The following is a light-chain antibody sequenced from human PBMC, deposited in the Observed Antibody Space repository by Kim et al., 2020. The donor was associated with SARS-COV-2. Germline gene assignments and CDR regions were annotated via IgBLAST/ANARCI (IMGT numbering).Light chain of an antibody. V-gene: IGKV4-1*01. CDR2: WAS. CDR3: QQYYSNPPS. CDR1: LTFLYNSDSKNY. Sequence: TATINCKSTLTFLYNSDSKNYLAWYQQKPGQAPKSLIYWASIRQSGVSDRFSGSGSETDFTLTISSLQAEDLAVYYCQQYYSNPPSFGQGTKLEI. J-gene: IGKJ2*03.